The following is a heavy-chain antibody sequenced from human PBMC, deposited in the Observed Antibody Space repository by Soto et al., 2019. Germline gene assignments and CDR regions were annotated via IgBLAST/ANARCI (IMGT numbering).Heavy chain of an antibody. J-gene: IGHJ6*02. D-gene: IGHD1-26*01. CDR2: INPHSGGT. CDR3: GYYGMDV. V-gene: IGHV1-2*02. Sequence: ASVKVSCKASGYTFTGYYMHWVRQAPGQGLEWMGWINPHSGGTNYAQKIQGRVTMTRDTSISTAYMELSRLRSDDTAGTWGGYYGMDVWGQGTTVTVSS. CDR1: GYTFTGYY.